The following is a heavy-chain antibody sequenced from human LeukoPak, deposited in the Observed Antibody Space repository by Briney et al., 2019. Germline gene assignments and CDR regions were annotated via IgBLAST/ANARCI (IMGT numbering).Heavy chain of an antibody. CDR2: ITSSSSCI. D-gene: IGHD1-26*01. V-gene: IGHV3-21*06. CDR3: ARDPYSGNYGAYYYYYMDV. CDR1: GFTFTSYN. Sequence: GGSLRLSCAASGFTFTSYNMNWVRQAPGKGLEWVSSITSSSSCIYYADSVKGRFTISRDNAKNSLYLQMDSLRVEDTAVYYCARDPYSGNYGAYYYYYMDVWGKGTTVTISS. J-gene: IGHJ6*03.